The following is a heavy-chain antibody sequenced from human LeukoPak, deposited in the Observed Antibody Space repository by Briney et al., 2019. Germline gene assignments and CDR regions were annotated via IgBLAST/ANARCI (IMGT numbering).Heavy chain of an antibody. Sequence: AGGSLRLSCAASGFTLSDYYMSWIRQAPGKGLEWISYISSTGNTIYYADSVKGRFTISRDNAKNSLYLQMNSLRAEDTAVYYCARDFGGNYSYWYFDLWGRGTLVTVSS. CDR2: ISSTGNTI. CDR3: ARDFGGNYSYWYFDL. D-gene: IGHD4-23*01. V-gene: IGHV3-11*04. CDR1: GFTLSDYY. J-gene: IGHJ2*01.